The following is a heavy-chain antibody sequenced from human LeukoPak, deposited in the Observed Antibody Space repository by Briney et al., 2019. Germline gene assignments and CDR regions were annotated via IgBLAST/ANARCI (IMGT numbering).Heavy chain of an antibody. Sequence: PSETLSLTCAVSGVAISRGGYAWNWIRQPPGKGLEWIAYIYHSGTTYYNPSLKSRATISVDTSKNQFSLKLSSVTAADTAVYYCARGSSSWYLWFDPWGQGTLVTVSS. CDR3: ARGSSSWYLWFDP. CDR2: IYHSGTT. V-gene: IGHV4-30-4*07. CDR1: GVAISRGGYA. J-gene: IGHJ5*02. D-gene: IGHD6-13*01.